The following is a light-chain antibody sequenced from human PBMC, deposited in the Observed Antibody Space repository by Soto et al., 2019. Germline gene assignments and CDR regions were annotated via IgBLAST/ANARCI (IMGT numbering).Light chain of an antibody. V-gene: IGLV1-40*01. Sequence: QSVLTQPPSVSGAPGQRVTISCTGNSSNIGAGYDVHWYQQLPDTAPKLLIYGDNNRPSGVPDRFSDSKSGTSASLAITGLQAEDEADYYCQSYDRSLSGYVFGTGTKVTVL. CDR3: QSYDRSLSGYV. CDR2: GDN. CDR1: SSNIGAGYD. J-gene: IGLJ1*01.